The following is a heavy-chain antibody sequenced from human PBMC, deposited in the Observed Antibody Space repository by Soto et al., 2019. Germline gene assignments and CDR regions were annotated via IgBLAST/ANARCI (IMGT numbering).Heavy chain of an antibody. CDR3: AKDTAYAMDV. Sequence: EVQLVESGGGLVQPGGSLRLSCAASGFDFSNSWIHWVRQGPGKGLVWVSHINSDGSGTTYADSVKGRFTISRDNAKNTVYLQMNSLRAEDMAVYYCAKDTAYAMDVWVQGTTVTVSS. D-gene: IGHD2-15*01. V-gene: IGHV3-74*01. J-gene: IGHJ6*02. CDR1: GFDFSNSW. CDR2: INSDGSGT.